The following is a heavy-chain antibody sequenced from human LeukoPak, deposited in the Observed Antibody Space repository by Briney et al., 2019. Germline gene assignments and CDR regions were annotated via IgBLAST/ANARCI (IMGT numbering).Heavy chain of an antibody. D-gene: IGHD3-3*01. J-gene: IGHJ3*02. CDR1: GDSINNNNYY. V-gene: IGHV4-39*01. CDR2: IYYNGRT. CDR3: ARITDRTIFGEIMHGFDI. Sequence: SETLPLTCSVSGDSINNNNYYWGWIRQPPGKGLEWMGNIYYNGRTYYSPSLKSRGTISVDTSNNQFSLKLSSVTAADTAVYYCARITDRTIFGEIMHGFDIWGQGTPVTVSS.